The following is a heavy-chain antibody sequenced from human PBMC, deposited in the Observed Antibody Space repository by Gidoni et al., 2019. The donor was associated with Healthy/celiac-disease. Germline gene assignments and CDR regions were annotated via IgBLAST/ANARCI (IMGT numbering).Heavy chain of an antibody. J-gene: IGHJ3*02. V-gene: IGHV3-9*01. CDR2: ISWNSGSI. Sequence: EVQRVESGGGLVQPGGSLRLSGAASGFTLGHYAMHWVRQAPGKGLGWVSGISWNSGSIGYADSVKGRFTISRDNAKNSLYLQMNSLRAEDTALYYCAKDNSYDWMRGAFDNWGQGTMVTVSS. CDR1: GFTLGHYA. CDR3: AKDNSYDWMRGAFDN. D-gene: IGHD3-3*01.